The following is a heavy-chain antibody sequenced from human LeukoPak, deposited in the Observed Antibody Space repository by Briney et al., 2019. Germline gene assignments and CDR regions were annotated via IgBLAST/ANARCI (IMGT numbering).Heavy chain of an antibody. D-gene: IGHD2-2*01. CDR2: IYYSGST. Sequence: TSETLSLTCTVSGGSINSYYWNWIRQPPGKGLEWIGYIYYSGSTYYSASTKYNPSLKSRVAISVDTSRNQFSLKLTSMTAADTAVYYCARAQLISHNFDFWGGGTLVTVSS. CDR1: GGSINSYY. V-gene: IGHV4-59*01. J-gene: IGHJ4*02. CDR3: ARAQLISHNFDF.